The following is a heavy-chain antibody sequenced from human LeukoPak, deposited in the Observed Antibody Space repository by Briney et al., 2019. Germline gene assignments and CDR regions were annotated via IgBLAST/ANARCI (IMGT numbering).Heavy chain of an antibody. CDR2: ISSSSSYI. D-gene: IGHD6-19*01. Sequence: AGSLRLSCAASGFTFSSYSMNWVRQAPGKGLEWVSSISSSSSYIYYADSVKGRFTISRDNAKNSLYLQMNSLRAEDTAVYYCARDQNSSGWYNYWGQGTLVTVSS. CDR3: ARDQNSSGWYNY. V-gene: IGHV3-21*01. CDR1: GFTFSSYS. J-gene: IGHJ4*02.